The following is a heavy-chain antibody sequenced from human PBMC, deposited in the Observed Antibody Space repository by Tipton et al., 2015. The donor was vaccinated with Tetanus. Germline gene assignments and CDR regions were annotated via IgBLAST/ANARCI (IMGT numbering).Heavy chain of an antibody. CDR1: GFNFGDFN. CDR3: AKFLVVITQGYYHTMDV. CDR2: ISGHSTYI. J-gene: IGHJ6*02. D-gene: IGHD3-9*01. V-gene: IGHV3-21*01. Sequence: SLRLSCQGSGFNFGDFNMNWIRQTPGKGLQWVSSISGHSTYIHYAESVRGRFSVSRDNAENSLYLQVDSLRAEDTAVYYCAKFLVVITQGYYHTMDVWGQGTTVTVSS.